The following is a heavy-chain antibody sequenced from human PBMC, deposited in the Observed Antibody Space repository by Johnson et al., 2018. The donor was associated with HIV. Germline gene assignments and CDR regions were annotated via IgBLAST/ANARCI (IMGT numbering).Heavy chain of an antibody. CDR1: GFTFDDYA. Sequence: VQLVESGGGLVQPGRSLRLSCAASGFTFDDYAMHWVRQAPGKGLEWVSGISWNSGSIGYADSVKGRFTISSDNAKNSLYLQMNSLRAEDTAVYYCATGVGAKTLTDAFDIWGQGTMVTVSS. CDR3: ATGVGAKTLTDAFDI. J-gene: IGHJ3*02. CDR2: ISWNSGSI. V-gene: IGHV3-9*01. D-gene: IGHD1-26*01.